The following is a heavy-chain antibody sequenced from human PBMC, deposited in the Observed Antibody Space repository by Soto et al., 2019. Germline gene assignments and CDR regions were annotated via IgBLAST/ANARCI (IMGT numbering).Heavy chain of an antibody. D-gene: IGHD6-19*01. J-gene: IGHJ4*02. CDR3: AGRIAVAGTLAY. Sequence: EVQLLESGGGLVQPGGSLRLSCAASGLIFSSYAMSWVRQAPGKGLEWVSAISGSGGSTFYADSVKGRFTISRDNSKNALFLQMNSLRAEDTAVYYCAGRIAVAGTLAYWGQGTLVTVSS. CDR2: ISGSGGST. V-gene: IGHV3-23*01. CDR1: GLIFSSYA.